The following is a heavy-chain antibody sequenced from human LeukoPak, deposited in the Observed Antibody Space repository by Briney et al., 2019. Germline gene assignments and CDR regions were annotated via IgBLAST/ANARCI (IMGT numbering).Heavy chain of an antibody. J-gene: IGHJ4*02. CDR2: IYYSGGT. Sequence: SETLSLTCTVSGGSISSYYWSWIRQPPGKGLEWIGYIYYSGGTNYNPSLKSRVTISVDTSKNQFSLKLSSVTAADAAVYYCARYYGSGFDYWGQGTLVTVSS. V-gene: IGHV4-59*01. D-gene: IGHD3-10*01. CDR3: ARYYGSGFDY. CDR1: GGSISSYY.